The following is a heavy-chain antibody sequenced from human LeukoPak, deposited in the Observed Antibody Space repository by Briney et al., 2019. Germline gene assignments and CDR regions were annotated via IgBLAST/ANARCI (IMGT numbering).Heavy chain of an antibody. Sequence: GVSLRLSRSGSGFTFEDYGMHWVRQAPGKGLEGVASISWNSGHLGYGDSVEGRFTVSRDNAKNSLSLEMNSLRVEDTAFYFCAKDIVKGSASGTFDHWGQGTLVTVSS. CDR3: AKDIVKGSASGTFDH. CDR2: ISWNSGHL. J-gene: IGHJ4*02. D-gene: IGHD3-10*01. CDR1: GFTFEDYG. V-gene: IGHV3-9*01.